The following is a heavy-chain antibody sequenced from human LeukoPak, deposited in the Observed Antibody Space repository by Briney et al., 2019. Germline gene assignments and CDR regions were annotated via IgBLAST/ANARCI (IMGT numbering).Heavy chain of an antibody. V-gene: IGHV1-46*01. CDR2: SSPSGGST. Sequence: ASVTVSFKASVYTCTNYCIHWVRQAPGQGLEWMGISSPSGGSTSYAQKFQGTVTMTRDTSTNTVYMELSSLRSEDTAVYYCARDYSNARAFDYWGQGTLVTVSS. CDR3: ARDYSNARAFDY. CDR1: VYTCTNYC. J-gene: IGHJ4*02. D-gene: IGHD4-11*01.